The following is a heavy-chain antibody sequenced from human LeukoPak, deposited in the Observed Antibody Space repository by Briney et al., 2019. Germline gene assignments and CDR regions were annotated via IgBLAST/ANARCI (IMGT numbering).Heavy chain of an antibody. D-gene: IGHD3-22*01. CDR3: ARGRNYYDSSGPLTDY. CDR1: GYTFTGYY. V-gene: IGHV1-2*02. CDR2: INPNSGGT. J-gene: IGHJ4*02. Sequence: GASVKVSCKASGYTFTGYYMHWVRQAPGQGLEWMGWINPNSGGTNYAQKFQGRVTMTRDTSISTAYMELSRLRSDDTAVYYCARGRNYYDSSGPLTDYWGQGTLVTVSS.